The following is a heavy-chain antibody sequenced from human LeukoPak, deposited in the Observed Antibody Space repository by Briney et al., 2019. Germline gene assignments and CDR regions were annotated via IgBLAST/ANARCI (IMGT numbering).Heavy chain of an antibody. D-gene: IGHD3-3*01. J-gene: IGHJ4*02. CDR1: GFTVSNNY. CDR2: IYSGGTT. V-gene: IGHV3-66*01. CDR3: ARGRSKTKTNYDFWSGSDY. Sequence: GGSLRLSCAASGFTVSNNYMTWVRQAPGKGLEWVSVIYSGGTTYYADSVKGRFTISRDNSKNTLYLQMNSLRAEDTAVYYCARGRSKTKTNYDFWSGSDYWGQGTLVTVSS.